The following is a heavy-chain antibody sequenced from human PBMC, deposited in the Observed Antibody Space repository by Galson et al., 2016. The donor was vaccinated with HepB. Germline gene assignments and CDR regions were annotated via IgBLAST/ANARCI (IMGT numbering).Heavy chain of an antibody. CDR1: VESFSGFH. CDR3: ARGRAGKTGTFYYFDY. Sequence: SETLSPTCAVYVESFSGFHWSWIRQPPGKGLEWVGEINHSGTTNCNTSLKSRVTISVDTSKNQFSLKLTSGTAADTAIYYCARGRAGKTGTFYYFDYWGLGTLVTVSS. J-gene: IGHJ4*02. V-gene: IGHV4-34*01. D-gene: IGHD1-7*01. CDR2: INHSGTT.